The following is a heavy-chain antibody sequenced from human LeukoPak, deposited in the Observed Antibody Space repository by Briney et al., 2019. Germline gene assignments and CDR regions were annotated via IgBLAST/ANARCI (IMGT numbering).Heavy chain of an antibody. V-gene: IGHV1-2*02. J-gene: IGHJ3*02. Sequence: ASVKVSCKASGYTLTGYYMHWVRQAPGQGLEWMGWINPNSGGTNYAQKFQGRVTMTRDTSISTAYMELSRLRSDDTAVYYCAKLRITIDDAFDIWGQGTMVTVSS. CDR2: INPNSGGT. CDR3: AKLRITIDDAFDI. D-gene: IGHD3-9*01. CDR1: GYTLTGYY.